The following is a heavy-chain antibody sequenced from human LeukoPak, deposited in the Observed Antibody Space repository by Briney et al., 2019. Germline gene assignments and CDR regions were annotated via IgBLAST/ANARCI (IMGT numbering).Heavy chain of an antibody. D-gene: IGHD3-3*01. J-gene: IGHJ4*02. V-gene: IGHV4-59*03. CDR3: ATLDYDVLSGYSHLDN. CDR2: IYHIGST. Sequence: PSETLSLTCTVSGGSMSLFYWTWIRQSPGKGLEWIGDIYHIGSTNYNPSLKSRVTISVDTSKNQFSLKLKSVTAADTAVYYCATLDYDVLSGYSHLDNWGQGTLVIVSS. CDR1: GGSMSLFY.